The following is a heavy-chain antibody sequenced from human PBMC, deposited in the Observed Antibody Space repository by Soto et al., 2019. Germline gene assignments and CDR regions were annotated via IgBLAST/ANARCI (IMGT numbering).Heavy chain of an antibody. D-gene: IGHD6-13*01. CDR1: GGSISSYY. J-gene: IGHJ5*02. Sequence: PSETLSLTCTVSGGSISSYYWSWIRQPPGKGLEWIGYIYYSGSTNYNPSLKSRVTISVDTSKNQFSLKLSSVTAADTAAYYCARDRDSSSYFNWFDPWGQGTLVTVSS. V-gene: IGHV4-59*01. CDR3: ARDRDSSSYFNWFDP. CDR2: IYYSGST.